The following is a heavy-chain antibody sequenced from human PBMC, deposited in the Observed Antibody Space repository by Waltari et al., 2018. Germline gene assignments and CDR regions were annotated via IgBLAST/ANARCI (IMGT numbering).Heavy chain of an antibody. CDR2: IYHSGSP. D-gene: IGHD6-25*01. J-gene: IGHJ4*02. Sequence: QVQLQESGPGLVKPSETLSLTCAVSGYSISSGYYWGWIRQPPGEGLEWIGSIYHSGSPDDNPSANGGVTISLTTSKNRFSRKLSAVTAADTAVYYWAGTDAIPQRGDYWGQGTVVTVAS. V-gene: IGHV4-38-2*01. CDR3: AGTDAIPQRGDY. CDR1: GYSISSGYY.